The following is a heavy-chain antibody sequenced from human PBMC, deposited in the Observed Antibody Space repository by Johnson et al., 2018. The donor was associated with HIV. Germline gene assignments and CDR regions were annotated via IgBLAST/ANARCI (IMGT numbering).Heavy chain of an antibody. CDR3: ARDDRPDGFDI. J-gene: IGHJ3*02. CDR2: INAGGDT. Sequence: VQLVESGGGLVQPGGSLRLSCAASGFTFSIYWMTWVRQAPGKGLEWVSVINAGGDTYYADSVKGRFTISRDRSKNTVSLQMNSLRVEDTAVYYCARDDRPDGFDIWGQGTMVTVSS. CDR1: GFTFSIYW. D-gene: IGHD1-14*01. V-gene: IGHV3-66*01.